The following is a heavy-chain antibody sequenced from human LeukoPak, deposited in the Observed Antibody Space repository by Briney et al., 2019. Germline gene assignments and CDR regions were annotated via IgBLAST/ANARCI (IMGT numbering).Heavy chain of an antibody. Sequence: ASVKVSCKASGYTFTSYDINWVRQATGQGLEWMGWMNPNSGNTGYAQKFQGRVTMTRNTSISTAYMELSSLRSEDTAVYYCARGEYFDWLPNWFDPWGQGTQVTVSS. CDR2: MNPNSGNT. CDR1: GYTFTSYD. D-gene: IGHD3-9*01. V-gene: IGHV1-8*01. J-gene: IGHJ5*02. CDR3: ARGEYFDWLPNWFDP.